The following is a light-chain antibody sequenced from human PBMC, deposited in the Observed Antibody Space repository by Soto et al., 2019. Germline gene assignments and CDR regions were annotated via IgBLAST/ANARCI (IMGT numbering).Light chain of an antibody. CDR3: KTGGAGMV. CDR2: LNSDGSH. Sequence: QLVLTQSPSASASLGASVKLTCTLSSGHSDYAIAWHQQQPEKGPRYLMKLNSDGSHSKGDGIPDRFSGSSSGAERYLTIPRLQSEDEADYHCKTGGAGMVFGGGAKVTVL. CDR1: SGHSDYA. V-gene: IGLV4-69*01. J-gene: IGLJ3*02.